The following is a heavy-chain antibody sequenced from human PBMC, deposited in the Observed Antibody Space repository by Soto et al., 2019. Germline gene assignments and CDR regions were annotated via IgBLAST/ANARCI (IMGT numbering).Heavy chain of an antibody. Sequence: QVQVVQSGAEVKKPGSSVKISCKASGRIFSSFPTSWVRQVPGQGLEWVGGVISASGSVTYAPKFQGRVTMTAVNSAGIGYMELTSLTSEDTAIYYCARVGSRDAYNYVLDQWGPGTMVTVSS. D-gene: IGHD5-18*01. CDR2: VISASGSV. V-gene: IGHV1-69*06. CDR3: ARVGSRDAYNYVLDQ. J-gene: IGHJ1*01. CDR1: GRIFSSFP.